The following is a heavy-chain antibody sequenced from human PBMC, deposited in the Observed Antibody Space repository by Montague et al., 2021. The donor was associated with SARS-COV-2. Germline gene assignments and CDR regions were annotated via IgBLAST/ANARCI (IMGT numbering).Heavy chain of an antibody. CDR2: ISWNSGSI. Sequence: SLRLSCAASGFTFDDYAMHWVRQAPGKGLEWVSGISWNSGSIGYADSVKGRFTIPRDNAKNSLYLQMNSLRAEDTALYYCAKDLGGYGSGSYWGQGTLVTVSS. CDR3: AKDLGGYGSGSY. D-gene: IGHD3-10*01. V-gene: IGHV3-9*01. J-gene: IGHJ4*02. CDR1: GFTFDDYA.